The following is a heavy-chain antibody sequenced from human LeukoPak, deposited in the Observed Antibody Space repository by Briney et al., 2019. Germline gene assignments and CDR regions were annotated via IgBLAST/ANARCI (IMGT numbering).Heavy chain of an antibody. CDR2: ISPSNDST. D-gene: IGHD6-19*01. CDR1: GNTFTTYY. Sequence: AASVKVSCKASGNTFTTYYIYWVRQAPGQGLEWMGIISPSNDSTIYAQKFQGRVTMTRDTSISTAYMELSRLRSDDTAVYYCARVRIAVAGKYYFDYWGQGTLVTVSS. CDR3: ARVRIAVAGKYYFDY. J-gene: IGHJ4*02. V-gene: IGHV1-2*02.